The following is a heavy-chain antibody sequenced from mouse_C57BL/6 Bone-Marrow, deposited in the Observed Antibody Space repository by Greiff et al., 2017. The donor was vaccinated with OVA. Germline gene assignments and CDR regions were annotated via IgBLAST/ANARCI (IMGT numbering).Heavy chain of an antibody. J-gene: IGHJ4*01. D-gene: IGHD1-1*01. CDR3: ARDYYYGPCYAMDY. CDR2: IWSGGST. V-gene: IGHV2-2*01. Sequence: QVQLKQSGPGLVQPSQSLSITCTVSGFSLTSYGVHWVRQSPGKGLEWLGVIWSGGSTDYNAAFISRLSISKDNSESQVFFKMNSLQADDTAIYYCARDYYYGPCYAMDYWGQGTSVTVSS. CDR1: GFSLTSYG.